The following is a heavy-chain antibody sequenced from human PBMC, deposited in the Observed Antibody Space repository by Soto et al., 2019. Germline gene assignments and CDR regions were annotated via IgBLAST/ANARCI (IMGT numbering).Heavy chain of an antibody. CDR3: ARGDMTFLFDY. V-gene: IGHV3-30-3*01. CDR1: GFTFSSYA. D-gene: IGHD2-21*02. J-gene: IGHJ4*02. CDR2: ISYDGSNK. Sequence: QVQLVESGGGVVQPGRSLRLSCAASGFTFSSYAMHWVRQAPGKGLEWVAVISYDGSNKYYADSVKGRFTISRDNSKNTLYLQMNSLRAEDTAVYYCARGDMTFLFDYWGQGPWSPSPQ.